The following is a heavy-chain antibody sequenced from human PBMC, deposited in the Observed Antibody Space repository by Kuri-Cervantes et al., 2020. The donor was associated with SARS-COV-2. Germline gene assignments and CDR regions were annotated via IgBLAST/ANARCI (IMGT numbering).Heavy chain of an antibody. V-gene: IGHV5-51*01. J-gene: IGHJ4*02. CDR3: ARGPQIGSWFDY. D-gene: IGHD6-13*01. CDR1: GYTFASYW. CDR2: IYPGDSDT. Sequence: KVSCKGSGYTFASYWIGWVRQMPGKGLEWMGVIYPGDSDTRYSPSFQGQVTISADKSISTAYLQWSSLKASDTAMYYCARGPQIGSWFDYWGQGTLVTVSS.